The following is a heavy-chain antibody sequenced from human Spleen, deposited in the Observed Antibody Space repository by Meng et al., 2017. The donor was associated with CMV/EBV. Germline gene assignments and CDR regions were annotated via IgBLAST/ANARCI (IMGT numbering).Heavy chain of an antibody. CDR2: IFESGFT. D-gene: IGHD4-17*01. CDR1: GASITTTDYH. J-gene: IGHJ4*02. CDR3: ARVIVTTEHFAS. V-gene: IGHV4-30-4*01. Sequence: CSVSGASITTTDYHWSWIRQPPGKGLEWIGNIFESGFTSYNPALARRTTISIDSSNNQFSLTLNSVTAADTAVYFCARVIVTTEHFASWGQGTLVTVSS.